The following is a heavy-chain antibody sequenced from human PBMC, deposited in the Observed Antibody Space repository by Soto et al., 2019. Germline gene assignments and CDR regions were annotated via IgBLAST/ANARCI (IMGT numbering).Heavy chain of an antibody. V-gene: IGHV3-33*01. D-gene: IGHD1-7*01. CDR1: GFTFSSYA. CDR3: ARDNWNYVSAFDI. J-gene: IGHJ3*02. Sequence: QVQLVESGGGVVQSGGSLRLSCAASGFTFSSYAMHWVRQAPGKGLEWVAVIWNDGSNKYYADSVKGRFTISRDNSKNTLYLQMNSLRAEDTAVYYCARDNWNYVSAFDIWGQGTMVTVSS. CDR2: IWNDGSNK.